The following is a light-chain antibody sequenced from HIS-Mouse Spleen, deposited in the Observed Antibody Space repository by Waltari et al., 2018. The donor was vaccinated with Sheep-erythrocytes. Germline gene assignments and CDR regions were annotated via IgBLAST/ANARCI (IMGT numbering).Light chain of an antibody. CDR3: QQYDNLLT. CDR2: DAS. CDR1: QDISNS. J-gene: IGKJ4*01. Sequence: DIQMTQSPSSLSASVGDRVTITCQASQDISNSLNWYQQKPGQAPKLLIYDASNLETGVPSRFSGSGSGTDFTFTISSLQPEDIATYYCQQYDNLLTFGGGTKVEIK. V-gene: IGKV1-33*01.